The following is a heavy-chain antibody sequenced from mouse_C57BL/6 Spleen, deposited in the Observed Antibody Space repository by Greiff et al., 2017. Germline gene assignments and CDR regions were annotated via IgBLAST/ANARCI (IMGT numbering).Heavy chain of an antibody. CDR3: GKPGDYYYYAFYLDY. J-gene: IGHJ2*01. V-gene: IGHV5-6*01. Sequence: EVQLQESGGDLVKPGGSLKLSCAASGFTFSSYGMSWVRQTPDKRLEWVATISSGGSYTYYPDSVKGRVTISRDNAKNTLYLQMSSLESEDTALYYCGKPGDYYYYAFYLDYWGQGTTLTVSS. D-gene: IGHD2-4*01. CDR2: ISSGGSYT. CDR1: GFTFSSYG.